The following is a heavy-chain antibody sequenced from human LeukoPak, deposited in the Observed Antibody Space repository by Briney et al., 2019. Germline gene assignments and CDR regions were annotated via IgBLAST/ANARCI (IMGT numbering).Heavy chain of an antibody. Sequence: GGSLRLSCAASGFTFSSYWMSWVRQAPGKGLEWVANIKQDGSEKFYVDSVKGRFTISRDNDKDSLCLQMNSLRAEDTAVYYCARAGSYYPFDYWGQGTLVTVSS. CDR1: GFTFSSYW. D-gene: IGHD3-10*01. CDR2: IKQDGSEK. V-gene: IGHV3-7*02. CDR3: ARAGSYYPFDY. J-gene: IGHJ4*02.